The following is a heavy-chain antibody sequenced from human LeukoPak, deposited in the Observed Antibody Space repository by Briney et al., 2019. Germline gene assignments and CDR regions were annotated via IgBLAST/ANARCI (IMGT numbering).Heavy chain of an antibody. D-gene: IGHD3-3*01. Sequence: QPGGSLRLSCAASGFIFSNYAMGWVRLAPGKGLEWVSSISGSSYTTYYADSVKGRFTISRDNSKNTLYLQMNSLRAEDTAVYYCAKDPHYDFWSGPYYFDYWGQGTLVTVSS. CDR3: AKDPHYDFWSGPYYFDY. CDR1: GFIFSNYA. J-gene: IGHJ4*02. V-gene: IGHV3-23*01. CDR2: ISGSSYTT.